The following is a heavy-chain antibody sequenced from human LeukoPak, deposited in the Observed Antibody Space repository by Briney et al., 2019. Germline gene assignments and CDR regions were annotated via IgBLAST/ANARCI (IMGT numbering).Heavy chain of an antibody. CDR1: GGSISSYY. CDR2: IYYSGST. V-gene: IGHV4-59*01. D-gene: IGHD5-18*01. Sequence: PSETLSLTCTVSGGSISSYYWSWIRQPPGKGLEWIGYIYYSGSTNYNPSLKSRVTISVDTSKNQFSLKLSSVTAADTAVYCCARSDTALIQGYYFDYWGQGTLVTVSS. J-gene: IGHJ4*02. CDR3: ARSDTALIQGYYFDY.